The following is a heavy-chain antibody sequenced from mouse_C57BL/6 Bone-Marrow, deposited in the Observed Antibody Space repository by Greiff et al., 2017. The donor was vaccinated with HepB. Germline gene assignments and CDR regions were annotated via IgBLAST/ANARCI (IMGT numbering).Heavy chain of an antibody. CDR3: VKAVSSGSSYTWFAY. V-gene: IGHV7-4*01. D-gene: IGHD1-1*01. Sequence: PAAAVTFNDYQMSWVRQAPGKAPEWLALIRNKANGYTTEYTASVKGRFTISRDNSQNILYLQMNTLRAEDSATYYCVKAVSSGSSYTWFAYWGQGTLVTVSA. CDR1: AVTFNDYQ. CDR2: IRNKANGYTT. J-gene: IGHJ3*01.